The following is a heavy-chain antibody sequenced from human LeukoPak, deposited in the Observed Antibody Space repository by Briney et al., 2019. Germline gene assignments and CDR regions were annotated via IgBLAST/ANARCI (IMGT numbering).Heavy chain of an antibody. CDR3: ARRRGYSGNDDLDY. D-gene: IGHD5-12*01. V-gene: IGHV4-31*03. Sequence: SETLSLTCTGSGASISNANCDWSWRRRFPGKGLEWIAYIYYSGSAYYNPSLKSRVTMSVDTSKNQFSLTMTSVTLADTAVYYCARRRGYSGNDDLDYWGRGTLVTVSS. J-gene: IGHJ4*02. CDR1: GASISNANCD. CDR2: IYYSGSA.